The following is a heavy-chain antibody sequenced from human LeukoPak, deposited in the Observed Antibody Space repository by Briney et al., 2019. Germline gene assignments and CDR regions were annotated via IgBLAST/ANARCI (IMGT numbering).Heavy chain of an antibody. CDR3: AKNRVLASGMAFDI. Sequence: SETLSLTCTVSGGSISSGGYYWNWIRQPAGKGLEWIGRIYTSGSTNYNPSLKSRVTMSVDTSKNQFSLKLSSVTAADTAMYYCAKNRVLASGMAFDIWGQGTMVTVSS. J-gene: IGHJ3*02. CDR2: IYTSGST. D-gene: IGHD2-8*02. CDR1: GGSISSGGYY. V-gene: IGHV4-61*02.